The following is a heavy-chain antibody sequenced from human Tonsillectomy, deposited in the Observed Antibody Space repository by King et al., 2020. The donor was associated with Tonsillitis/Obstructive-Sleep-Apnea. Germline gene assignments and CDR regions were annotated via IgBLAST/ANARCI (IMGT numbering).Heavy chain of an antibody. J-gene: IGHJ4*02. CDR2: RDPSDSYT. CDR1: GYSFTSYW. Sequence: QLVQSGVEVKKPGESLRISCKCSGYSFTSYWISWVRQMPGKGLEGMGRRDPSDSYTNYRPSFQGHVTISADKSISTAYLQWSSLKASDTAMYYCARGGILSAGAPDFWGQGTLVTVSS. CDR3: ARGGILSAGAPDF. D-gene: IGHD6-13*01. V-gene: IGHV5-10-1*01.